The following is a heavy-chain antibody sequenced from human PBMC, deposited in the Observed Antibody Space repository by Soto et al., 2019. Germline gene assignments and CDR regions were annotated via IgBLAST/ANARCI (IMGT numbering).Heavy chain of an antibody. Sequence: QLQLQESGPGLVKPSQTLSLTCDISGDSVSSTSSIWNWIRQSPSIGLEWLGRTYYRSKWHTDYAVSVRRRITITPDPPKNQVFLQLSSVTPDDTAVYFCARDLHGTYYYDSWGQGTLVTVSS. J-gene: IGHJ4*02. CDR3: ARDLHGTYYYDS. CDR1: GDSVSSTSSI. CDR2: TYYRSKWHT. V-gene: IGHV6-1*01. D-gene: IGHD1-1*01.